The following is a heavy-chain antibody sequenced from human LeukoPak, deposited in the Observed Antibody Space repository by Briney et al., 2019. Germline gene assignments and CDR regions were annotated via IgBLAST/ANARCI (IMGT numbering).Heavy chain of an antibody. Sequence: GGSLRLSCVAYGFTFSSYSMHWVRQAPGEGLEWLSGISNTGRATDYADSIKGRFTISRDNSKNTVFLQMNSLRVEDTAEYFCAHQVPPNDEYFDHWGQGTLVTVSS. J-gene: IGHJ1*01. CDR1: GFTFSSYS. CDR2: ISNTGRAT. CDR3: AHQVPPNDEYFDH. V-gene: IGHV3-23*01.